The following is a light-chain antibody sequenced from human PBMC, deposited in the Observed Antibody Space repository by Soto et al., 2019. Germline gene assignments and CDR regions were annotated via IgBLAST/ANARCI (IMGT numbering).Light chain of an antibody. J-gene: IGKJ4*01. CDR2: GAS. V-gene: IGKV3-20*01. CDR3: QQYGSSRNT. CDR1: QSVDSNY. Sequence: EIVLTQSPGTLSLSPGEGATLSCRASQSVDSNYLAWYQKKPGQAPRLLIYGASSRATGIPDRFSGSGSGTDFTLTISRVEPEDFAVYYCQQYGSSRNTFGGGTKVEIK.